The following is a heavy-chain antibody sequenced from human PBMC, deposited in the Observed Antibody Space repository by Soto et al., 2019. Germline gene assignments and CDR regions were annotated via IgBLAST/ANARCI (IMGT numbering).Heavy chain of an antibody. V-gene: IGHV1-2*04. CDR2: INPNSGGT. Sequence: ASVKVSCKASGYTFTGYYMHWVRQAPGQGLEWMGWINPNSGGTNYAQKFQGWVTMTRDTSISTAYMELSRLRSDDTAVYYCACDNPLEQWLGQYAFDIWGQGTMGTVS. J-gene: IGHJ3*02. CDR1: GYTFTGYY. D-gene: IGHD6-19*01. CDR3: ACDNPLEQWLGQYAFDI.